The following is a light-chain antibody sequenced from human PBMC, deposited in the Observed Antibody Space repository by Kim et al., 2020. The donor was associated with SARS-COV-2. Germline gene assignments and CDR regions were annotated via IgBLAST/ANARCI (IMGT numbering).Light chain of an antibody. J-gene: IGKJ2*01. Sequence: EIVLTQSPATLSLPPGERATLSCRASQSVSSYLAWYQQKPGQAPRLLIYDASNRATGIPARFSGSGSGTDFTLTISSLEPEDFAVYYCQQRSNWRMYTFGQGTKLEIK. CDR1: QSVSSY. V-gene: IGKV3-11*01. CDR2: DAS. CDR3: QQRSNWRMYT.